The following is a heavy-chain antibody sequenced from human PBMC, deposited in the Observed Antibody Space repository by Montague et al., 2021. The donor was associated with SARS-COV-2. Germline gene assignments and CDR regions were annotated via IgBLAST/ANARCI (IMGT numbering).Heavy chain of an antibody. J-gene: IGHJ4*02. CDR2: IYHSGTT. D-gene: IGHD3-3*01. V-gene: IGHV4-34*01. Sequence: SETLSLTCAVSGGSISGYYWSWIRQPPGKGLEWIGDIYHSGTTNYNPSLKSRVTISVDTSKNQFSLKLSSVTAADTAVYYCARGYQCRSLGCSFRHSAFDYWGQGTLVTVSS. CDR3: ARGYQCRSLGCSFRHSAFDY. CDR1: GGSISGYY.